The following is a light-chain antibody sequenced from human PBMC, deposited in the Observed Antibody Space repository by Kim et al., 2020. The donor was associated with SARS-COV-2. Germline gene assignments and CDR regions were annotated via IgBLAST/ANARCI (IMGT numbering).Light chain of an antibody. J-gene: IGKJ4*01. CDR1: HGINHY. V-gene: IGKV1-17*03. CDR2: VAS. CDR3: LQHNSYPLT. Sequence: SVGDSVPITCRSRHGINHYLAWFQQKPGKVPQRLSHVASSLQRGVPARFSGSGSGTEFTLTLSSLQPEDFATYSCLQHNSYPLTFGGGTKVEI.